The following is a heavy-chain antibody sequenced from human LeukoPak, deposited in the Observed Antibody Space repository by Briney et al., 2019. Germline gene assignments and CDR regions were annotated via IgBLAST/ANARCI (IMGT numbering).Heavy chain of an antibody. CDR1: GFTFSNHW. J-gene: IGHJ4*02. CDR2: INQTGSEK. V-gene: IGHV3-7*01. D-gene: IGHD6-19*01. CDR3: AGEESSAWSH. Sequence: PGGSLRLSCAASGFTFSNHWMSWVRQAPGKGLEWVANINQTGSEKSYVDSVKGRFTISRDNAKKSLFLQMNSLRADDAAVYYCAGEESSAWSHWGQGTLVTVSS.